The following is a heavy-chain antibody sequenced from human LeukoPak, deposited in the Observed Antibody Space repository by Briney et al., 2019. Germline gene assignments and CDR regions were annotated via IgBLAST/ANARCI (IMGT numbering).Heavy chain of an antibody. V-gene: IGHV4-39*01. CDR3: ARRGLYAGNIFWD. J-gene: IGHJ4*02. D-gene: IGHD2/OR15-2a*01. CDR1: GGSISSSCYF. CDR2: IYYCPST. Sequence: SDTLSLTCTVSGGSISSSCYFWGWIRPAPGKGFEWIGIIYYCPSTYYSPALKCRLTKSLHTSRTQCSPNLNSVTAAHAAVYYCARRGLYAGNIFWDWGQGTLVTVSS.